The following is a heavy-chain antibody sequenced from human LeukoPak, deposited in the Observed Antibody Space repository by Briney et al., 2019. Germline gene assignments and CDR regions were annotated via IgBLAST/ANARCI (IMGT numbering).Heavy chain of an antibody. CDR3: ARVQGLDFRWYFDL. J-gene: IGHJ2*01. Sequence: GGSLRLSCAASGFTFSSYDMHWVRQATGKGLEWVSAIDTAGDTYYPGSVKGRFTISRENAKNSLYLQMNSLRAGDTAVYYCARVQGLDFRWYFDLWGRGTLVTVSS. CDR2: IDTAGDT. V-gene: IGHV3-13*01. CDR1: GFTFSSYD.